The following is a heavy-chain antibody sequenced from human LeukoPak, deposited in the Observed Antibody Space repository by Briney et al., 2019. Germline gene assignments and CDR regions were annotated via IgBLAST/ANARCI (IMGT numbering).Heavy chain of an antibody. V-gene: IGHV1-8*01. CDR1: GYTLTNYH. D-gene: IGHD6-13*01. J-gene: IGHJ6*03. CDR2: MNPNSGDT. CDR3: ARSEYSSSGGGYYYMDV. Sequence: ASVKVSCKASGYTLTNYHINWVRLATGQEPEWMGWMNPNSGDTAYAQKFQGRVTISRNTSMSTVYMELNSLRAEDTAVYYCARSEYSSSGGGYYYMDVWGKGTTVTVSS.